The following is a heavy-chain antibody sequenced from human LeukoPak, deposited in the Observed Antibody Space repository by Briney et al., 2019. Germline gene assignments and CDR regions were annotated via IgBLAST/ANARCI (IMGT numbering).Heavy chain of an antibody. CDR2: IIPILGIA. J-gene: IGHJ4*02. V-gene: IGHV1-69*04. CDR1: GGTFSSYA. CDR3: ARNRYYYDSRLDY. D-gene: IGHD3-22*01. Sequence: ASVKVSCKASGGTFSSYAISWVRQAPGQGLEWMGRIIPILGIANYAQKFQGRVTITADKSTSTAYMELSSLRSEDTAAYYCARNRYYYDSRLDYWGQGTLVTVSS.